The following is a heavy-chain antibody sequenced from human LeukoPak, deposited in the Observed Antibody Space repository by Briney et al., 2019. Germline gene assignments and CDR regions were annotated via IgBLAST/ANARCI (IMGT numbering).Heavy chain of an antibody. Sequence: ASVKVSCKASGYIFTGYYMHWVRQAPGQGLEWMGWINPNSGDTNYAQKFQGRVTMTSDTSISTAYMELSRLRSDNTAVYYCARDLYGGTSATFDYWGQGTLVTVSS. CDR1: GYIFTGYY. J-gene: IGHJ4*02. CDR2: INPNSGDT. CDR3: ARDLYGGTSATFDY. D-gene: IGHD4-23*01. V-gene: IGHV1-2*02.